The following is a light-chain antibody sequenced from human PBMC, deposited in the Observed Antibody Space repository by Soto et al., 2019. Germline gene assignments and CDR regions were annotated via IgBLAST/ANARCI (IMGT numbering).Light chain of an antibody. V-gene: IGLV7-43*01. CDR1: TGTVTSGHY. CDR2: STD. J-gene: IGLJ2*01. CDR3: LLYYGGAVV. Sequence: QTVVTQEPSLTVSPGGTVTLTCASSTGTVTSGHYPNWLQQKPGQAPRALIYSTDTRHSWTPARFSGSLLGGKAALTLSGVEPVDAADYYCLLYYGGAVVFGGGTKLTVL.